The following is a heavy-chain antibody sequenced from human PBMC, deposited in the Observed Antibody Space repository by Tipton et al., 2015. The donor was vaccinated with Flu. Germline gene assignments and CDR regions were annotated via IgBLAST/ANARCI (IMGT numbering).Heavy chain of an antibody. CDR3: ARDTFRYCSGASCLSDYYYYGMDV. D-gene: IGHD2-15*01. V-gene: IGHV4-59*01. Sequence: TLSLTCTVSGGSISSFYWSWIRQPPGKGLEWIGYIYSSASTNYNSSLESRVTISADTSKNQFSLNLSSVTAADTAVYYCARDTFRYCSGASCLSDYYYYGMDVCGQGP. J-gene: IGHJ6*02. CDR2: IYSSAST. CDR1: GGSISSFY.